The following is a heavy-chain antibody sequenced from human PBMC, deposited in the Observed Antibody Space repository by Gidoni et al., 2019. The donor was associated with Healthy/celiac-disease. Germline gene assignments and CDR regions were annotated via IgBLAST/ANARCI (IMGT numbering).Heavy chain of an antibody. CDR1: GGSVSGYY. CDR3: ARGRAAAFGY. V-gene: IGHV4-34*01. CDR2: INHSGST. Sequence: QVQLQQWGAGLLKPSETLSLTCAVYGGSVSGYYWSWIRHPPGKGLEWIGEINHSGSTNYNPSLKSRVTISVDTSKNQFSLKLSSVTAADTAVYYCARGRAAAFGYWGQGTLVTVSS. J-gene: IGHJ4*02. D-gene: IGHD6-13*01.